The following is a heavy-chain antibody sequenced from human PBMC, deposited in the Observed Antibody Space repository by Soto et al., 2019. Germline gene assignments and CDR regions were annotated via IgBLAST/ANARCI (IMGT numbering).Heavy chain of an antibody. D-gene: IGHD4-17*01. V-gene: IGHV1-69*12. CDR3: ARSGARPGDYYYGMDV. CDR2: FIPIFGTA. J-gene: IGHJ6*02. Sequence: QVQLVQSGAEVKKPGSSVKVSCKASGGTFSSYAISWVRQAPGQGLEWMGGFIPIFGTANYAQKFQGRVTITADESTSTAYMERSSLRSEDTAVYYCARSGARPGDYYYGMDVWGQGTTVTVSS. CDR1: GGTFSSYA.